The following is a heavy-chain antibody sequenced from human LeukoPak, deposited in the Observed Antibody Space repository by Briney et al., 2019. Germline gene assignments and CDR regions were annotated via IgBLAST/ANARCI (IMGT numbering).Heavy chain of an antibody. CDR1: GFTFSSDV. CDR2: ISGSGGST. D-gene: IGHD5-12*01. J-gene: IGHJ4*02. Sequence: GGSLRLSCEASGFTFSSDVMCWGRQAPGKGLEWVSGISGSGGSTYYADFVKGRFTISRDKSKNTLYLQMNSLRAEETAENYCAKQSAYMGYTDYDDYWGQGTLVTVSS. V-gene: IGHV3-23*01. CDR3: AKQSAYMGYTDYDDY.